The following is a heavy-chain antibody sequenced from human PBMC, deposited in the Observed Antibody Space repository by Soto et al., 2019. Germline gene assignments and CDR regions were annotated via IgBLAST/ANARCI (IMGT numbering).Heavy chain of an antibody. CDR2: INPSGGST. CDR3: ARFTQHYYGSGSYYIPPNYYYGMAV. V-gene: IGHV1-46*01. J-gene: IGHJ6*01. D-gene: IGHD3-10*01. CDR1: GYTFTSYY. Sequence: ASVKVSCKASGYTFTSYYMHWVRQAPGQGLEWMGIINPSGGSTSYAQKFQGRVTMTRDTSTSTVYMELSSLRSEDTAVYYCARFTQHYYGSGSYYIPPNYYYGMAVWGQGTTVTVSS.